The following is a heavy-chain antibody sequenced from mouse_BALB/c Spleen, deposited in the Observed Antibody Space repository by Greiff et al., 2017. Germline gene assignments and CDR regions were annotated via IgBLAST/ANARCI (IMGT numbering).Heavy chain of an antibody. CDR1: GFSLTSYG. J-gene: IGHJ4*01. CDR3: AREDDAYYYAMDY. D-gene: IGHD2-12*01. CDR2: IWAGGST. Sequence: VMLVESGPGLVAPSQSLSITCTVSGFSLTSYGVHWVRQPPGKGLEWLGVIWAGGSTNYNSALMSRLSISKDNSKSQVFLKMNSLQTDDTAMYYCAREDDAYYYAMDYWGQGTSVTVSS. V-gene: IGHV2-9*02.